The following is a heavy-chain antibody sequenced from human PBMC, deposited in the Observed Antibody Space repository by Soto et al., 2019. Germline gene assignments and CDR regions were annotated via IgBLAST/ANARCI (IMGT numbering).Heavy chain of an antibody. V-gene: IGHV3-23*01. D-gene: IGHD6-19*01. Sequence: EVQLLESGGGLVQPGGSLRLSCAASGFTFSSYAMSWVRQAPGKGLEWVSAISGSGGSTYYADTVKGRFTISRDKSKNTLYLQMNSLRAEDTAVYYCAKDLDSSGWYVGENFDYWGQGTLVTVSS. CDR1: GFTFSSYA. J-gene: IGHJ4*02. CDR2: ISGSGGST. CDR3: AKDLDSSGWYVGENFDY.